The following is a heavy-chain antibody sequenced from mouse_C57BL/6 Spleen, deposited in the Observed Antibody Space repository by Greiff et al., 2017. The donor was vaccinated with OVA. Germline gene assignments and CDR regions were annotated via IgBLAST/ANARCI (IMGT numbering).Heavy chain of an antibody. CDR3: ARDNYSYWYFDV. CDR2: INYDGSST. CDR1: GFTFSDYY. Sequence: DVHLVESEGGLVQPGSSMKLSCTASGFTFSDYYMAWVRQVPEKGLEWVANINYDGSSTYYLDSLKSRFIISRDNAKNILYLQMSSLKSEDTATYYCARDNYSYWYFDVWGTGTTVTVSS. D-gene: IGHD2-1*01. V-gene: IGHV5-16*01. J-gene: IGHJ1*03.